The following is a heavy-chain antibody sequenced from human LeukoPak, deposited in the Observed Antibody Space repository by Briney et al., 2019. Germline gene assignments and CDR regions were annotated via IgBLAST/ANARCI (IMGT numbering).Heavy chain of an antibody. CDR1: GFSFSSYS. Sequence: GGSLRLSCAASGFSFSSYSMNWVRHAPGKGLEWVSYISSSSSTIYYADSVKGPFTISRDNAKNSVYLQMNSLRAEDTAVYYCVREGPITIFGVVYNWFDPWGQGTLVTVSS. V-gene: IGHV3-48*01. CDR3: VREGPITIFGVVYNWFDP. CDR2: ISSSSSTI. J-gene: IGHJ5*02. D-gene: IGHD3-3*01.